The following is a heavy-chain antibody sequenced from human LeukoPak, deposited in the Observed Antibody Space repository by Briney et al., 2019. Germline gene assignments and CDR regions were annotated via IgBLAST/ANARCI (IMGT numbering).Heavy chain of an antibody. V-gene: IGHV3-21*01. D-gene: IGHD2-15*01. Sequence: PGGSLRLSCAASGFSFSSYSMNWVRQAPGKGLEWVSSISSSSTYIYYADSLKGRFIISRDNAKNSLYLQMNSLRAEDTAVYYCARSLLGYCSDGSCYIDYYGMDVWGQGTTVTVSS. CDR1: GFSFSSYS. CDR3: ARSLLGYCSDGSCYIDYYGMDV. CDR2: ISSSSTYI. J-gene: IGHJ6*02.